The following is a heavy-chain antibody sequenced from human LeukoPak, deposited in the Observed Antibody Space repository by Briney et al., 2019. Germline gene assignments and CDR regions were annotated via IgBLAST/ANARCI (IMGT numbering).Heavy chain of an antibody. CDR2: ISGSGGST. Sequence: PGGSLRLSCAASGFTFSDYYMSWIRQAPGKGLEWVPAISGSGGSTYYADSVKGRFTISRDNSKNTLYLQMNSLRAEDTAVYYCAKDRQTTSLWGQGTLVTVSS. J-gene: IGHJ4*02. V-gene: IGHV3-23*01. D-gene: IGHD1-7*01. CDR1: GFTFSDYY. CDR3: AKDRQTTSL.